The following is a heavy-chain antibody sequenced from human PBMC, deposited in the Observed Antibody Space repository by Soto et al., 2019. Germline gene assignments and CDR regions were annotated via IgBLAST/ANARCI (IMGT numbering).Heavy chain of an antibody. CDR1: GGSISSYY. CDR3: AREGGYSYGYYFDY. D-gene: IGHD5-18*01. CDR2: IYYSGST. V-gene: IGHV4-59*01. Sequence: SETLSPTCTVSGGSISSYYWSWIRQPPGKGLEWIGYIYYSGSTNYNPSLKSRVTISVDTSKNQFSLKLSSVTAADTAVYYCAREGGYSYGYYFDYWGQGTLVTVSS. J-gene: IGHJ4*02.